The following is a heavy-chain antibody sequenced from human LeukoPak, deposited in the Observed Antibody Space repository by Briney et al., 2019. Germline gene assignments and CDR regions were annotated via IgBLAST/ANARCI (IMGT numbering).Heavy chain of an antibody. V-gene: IGHV4-59*01. J-gene: IGHJ4*02. Sequence: ASETLSLTCTVSGGSISSYYWSWLRQPPGKGLEWIGYIYYSGSTNYNPSLKSRVTISVDTSKNQFSLKLSSVTAADTAVYYCARGQVVVPAANAFFDYWGQGTLVTVSS. CDR2: IYYSGST. CDR1: GGSISSYY. CDR3: ARGQVVVPAANAFFDY. D-gene: IGHD2-2*01.